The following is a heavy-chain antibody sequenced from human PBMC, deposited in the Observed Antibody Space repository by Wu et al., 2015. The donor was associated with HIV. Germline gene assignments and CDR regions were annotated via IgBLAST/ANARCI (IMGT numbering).Heavy chain of an antibody. Sequence: QVQLQQWGAGLLKPSETLSLTCAVYGGSFSGYYWSWIRQPPGKGLEWIGEINHSGSTNYNVSLKSRVTISVDTSKNQFSLKLSSVTAADTAVYYCARCRGYYDILTAYYISTYFDYWGQGTLVTVSS. CDR3: ARCRGYYDILTAYYISTYFDY. CDR1: GGSFSGYY. CDR2: INHSGST. D-gene: IGHD3-9*01. J-gene: IGHJ4*02. V-gene: IGHV4-34*01.